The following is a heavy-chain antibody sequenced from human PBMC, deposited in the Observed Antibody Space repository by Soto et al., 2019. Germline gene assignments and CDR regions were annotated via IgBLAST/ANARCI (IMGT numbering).Heavy chain of an antibody. V-gene: IGHV4-39*01. D-gene: IGHD3-10*01. CDR3: APKSYGRDAFDI. CDR1: GDSVNSNIYD. CDR2: IYYSGRT. Sequence: PSETRSLTCTCSGDSVNSNIYDWAWIRQPPGKGLEGIGSIYYSGRTYYSPALKSRVTLSVDTSKNQFSLKLTSVTAADTAVYYCAPKSYGRDAFDIWGQGTMVTVSS. J-gene: IGHJ3*02.